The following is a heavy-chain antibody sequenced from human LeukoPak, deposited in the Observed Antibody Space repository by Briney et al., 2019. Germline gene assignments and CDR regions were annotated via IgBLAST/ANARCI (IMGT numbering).Heavy chain of an antibody. CDR1: GGSFSGYY. J-gene: IGHJ5*02. CDR2: INHSGST. V-gene: IGHV4-34*01. D-gene: IGHD2-2*01. Sequence: YPSETLSLTCAVYGGSFSGYYWSWIRQPPGKGLEWIGEINHSGSTNCNPSLKSRVTISVDTSKNQFSLKLSSVTAADTAVYYCARGRYCSSTSCYGPWFDPWGQGTLVTVSS. CDR3: ARGRYCSSTSCYGPWFDP.